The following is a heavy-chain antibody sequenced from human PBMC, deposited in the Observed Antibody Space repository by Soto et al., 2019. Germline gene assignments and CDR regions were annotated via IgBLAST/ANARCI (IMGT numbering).Heavy chain of an antibody. V-gene: IGHV1-18*01. D-gene: IGHD3-10*01. CDR1: GFTLSRHG. J-gene: IGHJ6*02. Sequence: APVEGSFQGFGFTLSRHGISWVGQAPGQGLEWMGWISAYNGNTNYAQKLQGRVTMTTDTSTSTAYMELRSLRSDDTAVYYCARAPEYHGSGYGMDVWGQGTTVTVSS. CDR2: ISAYNGNT. CDR3: ARAPEYHGSGYGMDV.